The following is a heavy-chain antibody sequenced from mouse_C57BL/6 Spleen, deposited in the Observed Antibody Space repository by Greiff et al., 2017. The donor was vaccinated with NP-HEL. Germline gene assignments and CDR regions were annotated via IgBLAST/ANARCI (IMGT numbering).Heavy chain of an antibody. V-gene: IGHV1-76*01. D-gene: IGHD2-12*01. Sequence: QVQLQQSGAELVRPGASVKLSCKASGYTFTDYYINWVKQRPGQGLEWIARIYPGSGNTYYNEKFKGKATLTAAKSSSTAYMQPSSLTSEDSAVFFCARFYNCDDGFAYWGQGSLVTVSA. CDR1: GYTFTDYY. J-gene: IGHJ3*01. CDR3: ARFYNCDDGFAY. CDR2: IYPGSGNT.